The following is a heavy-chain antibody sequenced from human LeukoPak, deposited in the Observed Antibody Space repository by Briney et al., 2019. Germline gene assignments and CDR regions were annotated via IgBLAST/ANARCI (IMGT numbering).Heavy chain of an antibody. CDR3: AKDKRNTMVRGVTGFFYY. V-gene: IGHV3-23*01. J-gene: IGHJ4*02. CDR2: ISGSGGST. CDR1: GFTFSSYA. Sequence: GGSLRLSCAASGFTFSSYAMSWVRQAPGKGLEWVSAISGSGGSTYYADSVKGRFTISRDNSKNTLYLQMNSLRAEDTAVYYCAKDKRNTMVRGVTGFFYYWGQGTLVTVSS. D-gene: IGHD3-10*01.